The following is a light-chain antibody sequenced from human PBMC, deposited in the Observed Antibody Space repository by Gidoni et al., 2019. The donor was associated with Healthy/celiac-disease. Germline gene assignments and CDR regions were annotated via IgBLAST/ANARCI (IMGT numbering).Light chain of an antibody. Sequence: EIVLTQPPAPLSLSPGERATPSCRASQSVSSYLAWYQQKPGQAPRLLIYDACNGATGIPARFSSSGSGADFTLTISSLEDEDFAVYYCQQRSNWITFGQGTRLEIK. CDR3: QQRSNWIT. J-gene: IGKJ5*01. CDR1: QSVSSY. V-gene: IGKV3-11*01. CDR2: DAC.